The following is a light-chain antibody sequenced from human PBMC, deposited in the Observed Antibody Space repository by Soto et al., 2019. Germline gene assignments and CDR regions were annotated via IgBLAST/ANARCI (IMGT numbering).Light chain of an antibody. J-gene: IGKJ1*01. CDR1: QSVSSY. V-gene: IGKV3-11*01. CDR3: QQRSNWPRT. Sequence: EIVLTQSPATLSLSPGERATLSCRASQSVSSYLAWYQQKPGQAPRLLIYDASNSATGIPARFSGSGSGTDCTLTISSLEPEDFAVYYCQQRSNWPRTFGQGTKVEIK. CDR2: DAS.